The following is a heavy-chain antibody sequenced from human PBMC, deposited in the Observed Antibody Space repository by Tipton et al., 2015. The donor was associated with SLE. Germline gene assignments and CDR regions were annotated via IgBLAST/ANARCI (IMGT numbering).Heavy chain of an antibody. J-gene: IGHJ4*02. V-gene: IGHV3-30-3*01. CDR2: ISYDGSNK. CDR1: GFTFSSYA. D-gene: IGHD1-26*01. CDR3: AREADSGSYFDY. Sequence: SLRLSCAASGFTFSSYAMHWVRQAPGKGLEWVAVISYDGSNKYYADSVKGRFTISRDNSKNTLYLQMNSLRAEDTAVYYCAREADSGSYFDYWGQGTLVTVSS.